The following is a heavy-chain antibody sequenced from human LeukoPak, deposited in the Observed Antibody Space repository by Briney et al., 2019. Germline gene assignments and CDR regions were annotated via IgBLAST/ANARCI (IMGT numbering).Heavy chain of an antibody. CDR2: INPSGGSP. J-gene: IGHJ4*02. D-gene: IGHD3-10*01. CDR1: GYTFTSYH. V-gene: IGHV1-46*01. Sequence: ASVKVSCKASGYTFTSYHLHWVRQAPGQGLEWMGIINPSGGSPNYAQKFQGRVTMTRDMSTSTAYMDLSRLRSDDTAMYYCARVGQYGSGSYLVYWGQGTLVTVSS. CDR3: ARVGQYGSGSYLVY.